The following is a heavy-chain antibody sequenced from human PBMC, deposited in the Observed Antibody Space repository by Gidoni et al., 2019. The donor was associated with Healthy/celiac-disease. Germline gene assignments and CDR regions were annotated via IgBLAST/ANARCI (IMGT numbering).Heavy chain of an antibody. V-gene: IGHV4-39*01. Sequence: QLPLQESGPGLVKPSETLSLTCTVSGGSISSSSYSWGWIRQPPGKGLEWIGSLYYSGSTYYNPSLKSRVTISVDTSKNQFSLKLSSVTAADTAVYYCARQPRPRITMVRGAQSRGSWFDPWGQGTLVTVSS. CDR2: LYYSGST. J-gene: IGHJ5*02. D-gene: IGHD3-10*01. CDR1: GGSISSSSYS. CDR3: ARQPRPRITMVRGAQSRGSWFDP.